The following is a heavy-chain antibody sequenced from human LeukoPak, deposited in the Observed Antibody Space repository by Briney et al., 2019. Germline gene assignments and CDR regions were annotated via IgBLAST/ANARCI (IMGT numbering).Heavy chain of an antibody. CDR1: GGSISSGDYY. D-gene: IGHD6-13*01. V-gene: IGHV4-30-4*01. CDR3: ARHIGYGVDY. CDR2: IYYSGSA. Sequence: SETLSLTCTVSGGSISSGDYYWSWIRQPPGKGLEWIGYIYYSGSAYYNPSLKSRVTISVDTSKNQFSLKLSSVTAADTAVYYCARHIGYGVDYWGQGTLVTVSS. J-gene: IGHJ4*02.